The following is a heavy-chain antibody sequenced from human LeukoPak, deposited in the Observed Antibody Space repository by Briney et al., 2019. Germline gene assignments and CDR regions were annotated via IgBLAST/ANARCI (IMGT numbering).Heavy chain of an antibody. D-gene: IGHD6-13*01. CDR2: INHSGST. Sequence: PSETLSLTCAVYGGSFSGYYWSWIRQPPGKGLEWIGEINHSGSTNYNPSLKSRVTISVDTSKNQFSLKLSSVTAADTAVYYCARRGSFPSPFRAEYFQHWGQGTLVTVSS. CDR3: ARRGSFPSPFRAEYFQH. CDR1: GGSFSGYY. V-gene: IGHV4-34*01. J-gene: IGHJ1*01.